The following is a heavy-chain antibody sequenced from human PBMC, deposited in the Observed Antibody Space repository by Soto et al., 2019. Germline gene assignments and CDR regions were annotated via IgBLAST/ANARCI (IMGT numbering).Heavy chain of an antibody. CDR1: GYTLTELS. D-gene: IGHD2-2*01. CDR2: FDPEDGET. J-gene: IGHJ6*02. Sequence: ASVKVSCKVSGYTLTELSMHWVRQAPGKGLEWMGGFDPEDGETIYAQKFQGRVTMTEDTSTDTAYMELSSLRSEDTAVYYCATFTGYCSSTSCYGVLYYYGMDVWGQGTTVTVS. CDR3: ATFTGYCSSTSCYGVLYYYGMDV. V-gene: IGHV1-24*01.